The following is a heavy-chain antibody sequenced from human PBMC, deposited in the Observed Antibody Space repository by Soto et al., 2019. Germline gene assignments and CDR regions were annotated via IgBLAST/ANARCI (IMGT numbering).Heavy chain of an antibody. D-gene: IGHD3-22*01. J-gene: IGHJ4*02. CDR2: IYYSGST. CDR1: GDSISSGGYY. V-gene: IGHV4-31*03. CDR3: ATSWGGYYYDSSGYYPLGY. Sequence: PSETLSLTCTVSGDSISSGGYYWSWIRQHPGKGLEWIGYIYYSGSTYYNPSLKSRVTISVDTSKNQFSLKLSSVTAADTAVYYCATSWGGYYYDSSGYYPLGYWGQGTLVTVSS.